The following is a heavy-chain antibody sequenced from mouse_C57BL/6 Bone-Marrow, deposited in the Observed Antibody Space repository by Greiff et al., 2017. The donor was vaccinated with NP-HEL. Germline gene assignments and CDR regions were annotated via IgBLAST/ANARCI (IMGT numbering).Heavy chain of an antibody. CDR3: ARPRGYYIYWYFDV. Sequence: EVQLQQSGPELVKPGASVKIPCKASGYTFTDYNMDWVKQSHGKSLEWIGDINPNNGGTNYNQKFKGKAKLTVDKSSSTAYMELRSLTSEDTAVYYCARPRGYYIYWYFDVWGTGTTVTVSS. J-gene: IGHJ1*03. V-gene: IGHV1-18*01. D-gene: IGHD2-3*01. CDR2: INPNNGGT. CDR1: GYTFTDYN.